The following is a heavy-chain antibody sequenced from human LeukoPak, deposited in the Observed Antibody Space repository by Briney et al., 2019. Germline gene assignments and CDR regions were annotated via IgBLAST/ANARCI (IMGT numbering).Heavy chain of an antibody. V-gene: IGHV3-72*01. CDR3: ASPVGATTVRAFDI. CDR1: GFIFSDHY. D-gene: IGHD1-26*01. CDR2: TRNEANIYTT. J-gene: IGHJ3*02. Sequence: GGSLRLSCAASGFIFSDHYMDWVRQAPGKGLEWVGRTRNEANIYTTKYTASVKGRFTISRDDSKNSLYLQMNSLKTEDTAVYYCASPVGATTVRAFDIWGQGTMVTVSS.